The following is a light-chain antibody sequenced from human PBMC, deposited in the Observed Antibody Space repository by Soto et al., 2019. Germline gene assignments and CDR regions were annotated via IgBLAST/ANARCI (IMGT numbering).Light chain of an antibody. CDR1: QSINSW. CDR3: PQYNSYPYT. V-gene: IGKV1-5*03. CDR2: KAT. Sequence: DIQMTQSPSTLSASVGDRVTITCRASQSINSWWAWYQQKPGKAPKLLIYKATSLESGVPSRFSRSGSGREYSLNISSLQPDDFAAYYCPQYNSYPYTFGQKTKLEIK. J-gene: IGKJ2*01.